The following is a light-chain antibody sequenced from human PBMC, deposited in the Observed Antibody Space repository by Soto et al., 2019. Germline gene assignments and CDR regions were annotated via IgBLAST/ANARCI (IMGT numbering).Light chain of an antibody. Sequence: EIVLTQSPVTLSLSPGESATLSCRASQNVRSYLAWYQQRPGQAPRLLIYDASTRATGIPARFSGSGSGTDFTLSISSLEPEDFAVYYCQQRSNWPGTFGGGTTVDIK. J-gene: IGKJ4*01. CDR3: QQRSNWPGT. V-gene: IGKV3-11*01. CDR1: QNVRSY. CDR2: DAS.